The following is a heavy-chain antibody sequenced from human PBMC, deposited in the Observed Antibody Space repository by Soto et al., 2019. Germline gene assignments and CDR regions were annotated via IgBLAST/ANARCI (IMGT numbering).Heavy chain of an antibody. CDR2: IIPIFGTA. Sequence: GASVKVSCKASGVTFSSYAISWVRQAPGQGLEWMGGIIPIFGTANYAQKFQGRVTITADESTSTAYMELSSLRSEDTAVYYCARERDRGASSYLSAGSYFDYWGQGTLVTVSS. CDR3: ARERDRGASSYLSAGSYFDY. D-gene: IGHD3-16*02. V-gene: IGHV1-69*13. J-gene: IGHJ4*02. CDR1: GVTFSSYA.